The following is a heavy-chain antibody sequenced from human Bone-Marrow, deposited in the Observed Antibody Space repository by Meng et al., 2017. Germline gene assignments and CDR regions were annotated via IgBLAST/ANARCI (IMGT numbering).Heavy chain of an antibody. CDR3: ARETPIEYSSSSRGFGYYYGMDV. J-gene: IGHJ6*02. D-gene: IGHD6-6*01. V-gene: IGHV3-33*08. CDR2: IWYDGSNK. CDR1: GFTFSSYS. Sequence: GESLKISCAASGFTFSSYSMNWVRQAPGKGLEWVAVIWYDGSNKYYADSVKGRFTISRDNSKNTLYLQMNSLRAEDTAVYYCARETPIEYSSSSRGFGYYYGMDVWGQGTTVTVSS.